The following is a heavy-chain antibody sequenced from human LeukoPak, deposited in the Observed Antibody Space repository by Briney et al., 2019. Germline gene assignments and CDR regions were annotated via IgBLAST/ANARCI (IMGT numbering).Heavy chain of an antibody. CDR3: ARGLWYYGSGSHGRVIGY. J-gene: IGHJ4*02. Sequence: PGGSLRLSCAASGFTFSDYYMSWIRQAPGKGLEWVSYISSSGSTIYYADSVKGRFTISRDNAKNSLYLQMNSLRAEDTAVYYCARGLWYYGSGSHGRVIGYWGQGTLVTVSS. V-gene: IGHV3-11*01. CDR2: ISSSGSTI. D-gene: IGHD3-10*01. CDR1: GFTFSDYY.